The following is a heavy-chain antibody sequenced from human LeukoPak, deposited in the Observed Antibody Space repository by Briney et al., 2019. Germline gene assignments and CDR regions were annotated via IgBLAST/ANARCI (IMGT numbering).Heavy chain of an antibody. CDR2: ISGSGGST. J-gene: IGHJ4*02. Sequence: PGGSLRLSCAASGFTFSSYAMSWVRQAPGKGLEWVSAISGSGGSTYYADSVKGQFTISRDNSKNTLYLQMNSLRAEDTAVYYCAKDPYDPAQGYCSGGSCYSGGTWYYFDYWGQGTLVTVSS. V-gene: IGHV3-23*01. CDR1: GFTFSSYA. CDR3: AKDPYDPAQGYCSGGSCYSGGTWYYFDY. D-gene: IGHD2-15*01.